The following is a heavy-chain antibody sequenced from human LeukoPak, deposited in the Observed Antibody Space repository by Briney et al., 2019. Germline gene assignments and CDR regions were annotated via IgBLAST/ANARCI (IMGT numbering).Heavy chain of an antibody. CDR2: IYYSGST. J-gene: IGHJ5*02. CDR3: ARGITMVRGRFDP. D-gene: IGHD3-10*01. V-gene: IGHV4-59*12. Sequence: SETLSLTCTVSGGSISSYYWSWIRQPPGKGLEWIGYIYYSGSTNYNPSLKSRVTISVDTSKNQFSLKLSSVTAADTAVYYCARGITMVRGRFDPWGQGTLVTVSS. CDR1: GGSISSYY.